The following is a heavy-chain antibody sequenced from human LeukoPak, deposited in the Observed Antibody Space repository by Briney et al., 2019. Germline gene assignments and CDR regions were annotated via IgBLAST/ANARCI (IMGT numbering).Heavy chain of an antibody. CDR1: RFLFSVAW. V-gene: IGHV3-74*01. CDR2: VKSDGSGT. J-gene: IGHJ4*02. CDR3: AKDYYGSLEF. Sequence: GGSLRLSCAASRFLFSVAWMHWVRQAPGKGLVWVSVVKSDGSGTAYADSVKGRFTISRDNAKSTVSLQMNSLRDEDTAVYYCAKDYYGSLEFWGQGTLVTVSS. D-gene: IGHD3-10*01.